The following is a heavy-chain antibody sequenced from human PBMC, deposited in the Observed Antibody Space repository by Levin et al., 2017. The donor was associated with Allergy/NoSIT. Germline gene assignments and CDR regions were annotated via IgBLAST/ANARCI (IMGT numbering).Heavy chain of an antibody. CDR2: ISYDGSNK. D-gene: IGHD6-13*01. CDR1: GFTFSSYG. V-gene: IGHV3-30*18. Sequence: QPGGSLRLSCAASGFTFSSYGMHWVRQAPGKGLEWVAVISYDGSNKYYADSVKGRFTISRDNSKNTLYLQMNSLRAEDTAVYYCAKDQNVIAAAVNYYYYYGMDVWGQGTTVTVSS. CDR3: AKDQNVIAAAVNYYYYYGMDV. J-gene: IGHJ6*02.